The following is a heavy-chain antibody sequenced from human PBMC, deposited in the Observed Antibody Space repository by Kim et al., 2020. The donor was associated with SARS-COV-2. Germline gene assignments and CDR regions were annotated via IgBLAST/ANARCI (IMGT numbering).Heavy chain of an antibody. V-gene: IGHV3-33*01. D-gene: IGHD2-2*02. CDR1: GFTFSSYG. J-gene: IGHJ6*02. Sequence: GGSLRLSCAASGFTFSSYGMHWVRQAPGKGLEWVAVIWYDGSNKYYADSVKGRFTISRDNSKNTLYLQMNSLRAEDTAVYYCARVGYQLLYTPPDIWGQGTTVTVSS. CDR2: IWYDGSNK. CDR3: ARVGYQLLYTPPDI.